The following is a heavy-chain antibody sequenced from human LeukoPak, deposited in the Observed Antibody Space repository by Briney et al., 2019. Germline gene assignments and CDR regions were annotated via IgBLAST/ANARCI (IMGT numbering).Heavy chain of an antibody. CDR3: ARARYNWNSPSGTDY. CDR2: IWSDGRSK. J-gene: IGHJ4*02. Sequence: QPGGSLRLSCEASGISFSPYGVHWVRQAPGKGLEWVALIWSDGRSKYYADSVKGRFTVSRDNSKNTLYLQMNSLTAEDTAVYYCARARYNWNSPSGTDYWGQGTLVTVSS. V-gene: IGHV3-30*02. CDR1: GISFSPYG. D-gene: IGHD1-7*01.